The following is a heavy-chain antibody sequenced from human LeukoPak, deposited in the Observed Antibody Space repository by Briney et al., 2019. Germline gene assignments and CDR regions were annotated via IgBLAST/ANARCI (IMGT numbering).Heavy chain of an antibody. CDR1: GFTFSNYA. Sequence: PGRSLRLSCAASGFTFSNYAMHWVRQAPGKGLEWVAATSHNEYNKYYADSVNGRFTISRDNSKNTLYLEVNSLRADDTAVYYCARHGYSSGWYYYYGMDVWGQGTTVTVSS. CDR2: TSHNEYNK. J-gene: IGHJ6*02. CDR3: ARHGYSSGWYYYYGMDV. V-gene: IGHV3-30-3*01. D-gene: IGHD6-19*01.